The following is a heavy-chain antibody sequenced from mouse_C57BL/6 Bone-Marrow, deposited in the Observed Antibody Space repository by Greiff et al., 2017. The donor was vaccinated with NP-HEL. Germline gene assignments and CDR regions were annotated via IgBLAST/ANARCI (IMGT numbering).Heavy chain of an antibody. V-gene: IGHV1-63*01. CDR3: ARSHYYYGSSGFAY. J-gene: IGHJ3*01. D-gene: IGHD1-1*01. Sequence: VKLMESGAELVRPGTSVKMSCKASGYTFTNYWIGWAKQRPGHGLEWIGDIYPGGGYTNYNEKFKGKATLTADKSSSTAYMQFSSLTSEDSAIYYCARSHYYYGSSGFAYWGQGTLVTVSA. CDR1: GYTFTNYW. CDR2: IYPGGGYT.